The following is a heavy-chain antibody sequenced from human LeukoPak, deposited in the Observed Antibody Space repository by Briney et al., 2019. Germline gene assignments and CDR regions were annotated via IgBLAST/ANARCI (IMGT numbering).Heavy chain of an antibody. D-gene: IGHD4-11*01. CDR3: ARDPDYSTDYYYYMDV. Sequence: PSQTLSLTCTVSGGSISSGSYYWSWIRQPAGKGLEWIGRIYTSGSTTYNPSLKSRVTISVDTSKNQFSLKLSSVTAADTAVYYCARDPDYSTDYYYYMDVWGKGTTVTVSS. J-gene: IGHJ6*03. CDR2: IYTSGST. CDR1: GGSISSGSYY. V-gene: IGHV4-61*02.